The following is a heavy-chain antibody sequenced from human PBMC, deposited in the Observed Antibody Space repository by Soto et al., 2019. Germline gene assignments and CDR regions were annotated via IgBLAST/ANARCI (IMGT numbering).Heavy chain of an antibody. D-gene: IGHD6-13*01. CDR2: IYYSGST. CDR3: ARHRGSSWYGGADY. CDR1: GGSISSSSYY. J-gene: IGHJ4*02. Sequence: PSETLSLTCTVSGGSISSSSYYWGWIRQPPGKGLEWIGSIYYSGSTYYNPSLKSRVTISVDTSKNQFSLKLSSVTAADTAVYYCARHRGSSWYGGADYWGQGTLVTVSS. V-gene: IGHV4-39*01.